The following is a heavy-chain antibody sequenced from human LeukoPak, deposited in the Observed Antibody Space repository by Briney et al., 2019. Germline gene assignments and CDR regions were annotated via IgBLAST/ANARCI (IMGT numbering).Heavy chain of an antibody. CDR3: ARLYGLYVDY. V-gene: IGHV5-51*01. D-gene: IGHD3-10*01. CDR2: IYPGDSVT. CDR1: GYSVTSYW. J-gene: IGHJ4*02. Sequence: GESLKISCKGSGYSVTSYWIGWVRQMPGKGLEWMGIIYPGDSVTRYSPSFQGPVTLSAAKSLSTAYLQWSSLKASFTAMYYCARLYGLYVDYWGQGTLVTVSS.